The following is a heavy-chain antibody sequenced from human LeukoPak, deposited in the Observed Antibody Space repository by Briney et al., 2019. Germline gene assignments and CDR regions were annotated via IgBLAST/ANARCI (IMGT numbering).Heavy chain of an antibody. Sequence: SETLSLPCDVSGGSIRSYYWGWVRQPAGKGLEWIGRIYTTGTTHFSPSLKSRLTMSVDTSKNQFSLKLTSVTAADTAVYFCARQGYTASYYFLDYWGQGTLVTASS. CDR3: ARQGYTASYYFLDY. D-gene: IGHD1-26*01. V-gene: IGHV4-4*07. CDR2: IYTTGTT. J-gene: IGHJ4*02. CDR1: GGSIRSYY.